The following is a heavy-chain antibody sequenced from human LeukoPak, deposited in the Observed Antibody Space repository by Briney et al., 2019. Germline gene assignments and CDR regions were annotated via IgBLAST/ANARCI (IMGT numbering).Heavy chain of an antibody. J-gene: IGHJ4*02. CDR1: GYTFTDYH. D-gene: IGHD2-2*01. CDR2: INPNSGDT. V-gene: IGHV1-2*02. Sequence: ASVKVSCKAPGYTFTDYHLHWVRQAPGQGFEWMGWINPNSGDTNYAQKFQGRVTMTRDTSISTAHMEMSRLRSDDTAVYYCARANFLYCSSTTCLFDYWGQGTLVTVSS. CDR3: ARANFLYCSSTTCLFDY.